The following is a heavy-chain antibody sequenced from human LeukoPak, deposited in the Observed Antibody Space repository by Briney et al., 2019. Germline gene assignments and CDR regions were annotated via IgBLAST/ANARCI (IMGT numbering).Heavy chain of an antibody. CDR1: GFTFSSYA. V-gene: IGHV3-23*01. J-gene: IGHJ3*02. CDR2: ISGSSGST. Sequence: GGSLRLSCAASGFTFSSYAMSWVRQAPGKGLEWVSAISGSSGSTYYADSVKGRFTISRDNSKNTLYLQMNSLRAEDTAVYYCAKSDDVVVVAATIVSAFDIWGQGTMVTVSS. CDR3: AKSDDVVVVAATIVSAFDI. D-gene: IGHD2-15*01.